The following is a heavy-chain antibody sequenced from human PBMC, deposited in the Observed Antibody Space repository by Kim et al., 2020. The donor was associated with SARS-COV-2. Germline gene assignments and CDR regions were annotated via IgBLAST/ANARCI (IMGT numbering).Heavy chain of an antibody. Sequence: GGSLILSCAASGFTFSRYWMHWVRQAPGKGLVWVSHINGDGRSTSYADSVKGRVTISRDNAKNTLYLQMNSLRAEDTAVYYCARGGSGSLDYWGQGTLVT. J-gene: IGHJ4*02. CDR3: ARGGSGSLDY. V-gene: IGHV3-74*01. CDR1: GFTFSRYW. CDR2: INGDGRST. D-gene: IGHD3-16*01.